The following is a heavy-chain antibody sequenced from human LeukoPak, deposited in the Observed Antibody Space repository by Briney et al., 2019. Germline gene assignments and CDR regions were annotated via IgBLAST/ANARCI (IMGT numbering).Heavy chain of an antibody. CDR3: ARFNTYYYGSGSYRAFDY. Sequence: GGSLRLSCAASGFTFSSYWMHWVRQAPGKGLVWVSRISSDGSSTSYADSVKGRFTISRDNAKNTLYLQMNSLRAEDTAVYYCARFNTYYYGSGSYRAFDYWGQGTLVTVSS. D-gene: IGHD3-10*01. V-gene: IGHV3-74*01. CDR2: ISSDGSST. CDR1: GFTFSSYW. J-gene: IGHJ4*02.